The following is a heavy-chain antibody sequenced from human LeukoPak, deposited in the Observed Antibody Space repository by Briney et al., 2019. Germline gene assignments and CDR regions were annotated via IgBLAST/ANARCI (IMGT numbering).Heavy chain of an antibody. V-gene: IGHV3-23*01. Sequence: GGSLRLSCAASGFTFSSYAMSWVRQAPGKGLEWVSAISGSGGSTYYADSVKGRLTISRDNSKNTLYLQMNSLRAEDTAVYYCAKSPVPNYYYYGMDVWGQGTTVTVSS. CDR2: ISGSGGST. CDR1: GFTFSSYA. J-gene: IGHJ6*02. CDR3: AKSPVPNYYYYGMDV. D-gene: IGHD3-10*01.